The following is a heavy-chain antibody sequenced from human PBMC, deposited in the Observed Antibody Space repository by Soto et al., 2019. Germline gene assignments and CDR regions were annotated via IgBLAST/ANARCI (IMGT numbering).Heavy chain of an antibody. Sequence: EVQLLESGGGLVQPGGSLRLSCAASGFTFSSYAMSWVRQAPGKGLEWVSAISGSGGSTYYADSVKGRFTISRDNSKNTLYLQLNSLRAEDTAVYYCAKDWALSFSSSWTFDAFDIWGQGTMVTVSS. V-gene: IGHV3-23*01. CDR1: GFTFSSYA. D-gene: IGHD6-13*01. CDR3: AKDWALSFSSSWTFDAFDI. CDR2: ISGSGGST. J-gene: IGHJ3*02.